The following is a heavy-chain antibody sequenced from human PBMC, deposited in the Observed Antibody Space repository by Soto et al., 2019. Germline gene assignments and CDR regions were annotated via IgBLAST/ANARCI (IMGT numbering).Heavy chain of an antibody. Sequence: QVQLQESGPGLVKPSGTLSLTCAIFSGSISSSNWWSWVRQPPGKGLEWIGEIYHSGSTRYNPSLKSRVTISIDKSKNQFSLKVTSVTAADTAVYYCARVKGEPAAESWFDPWGQGTLVTVSS. J-gene: IGHJ5*02. CDR1: SGSISSSNW. CDR3: ARVKGEPAAESWFDP. V-gene: IGHV4-4*02. CDR2: IYHSGST. D-gene: IGHD2-2*01.